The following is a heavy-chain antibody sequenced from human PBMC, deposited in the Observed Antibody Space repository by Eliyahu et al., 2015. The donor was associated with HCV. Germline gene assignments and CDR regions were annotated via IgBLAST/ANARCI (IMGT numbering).Heavy chain of an antibody. Sequence: EVQLVESGGGLVQPGGSLRLSCSASGFTFSSYAMHWVRQAPGKGLEYVSAISSNGVSTYYADSVKGRFTISRDNSKNTLYLQMSSLRAEDTAVYYCVKDLGWHYDILTGPMGYWGQGTLVTVSS. V-gene: IGHV3-64D*09. CDR1: GFTFSSYA. CDR2: ISSNGVST. CDR3: VKDLGWHYDILTGPMGY. J-gene: IGHJ4*02. D-gene: IGHD3-9*01.